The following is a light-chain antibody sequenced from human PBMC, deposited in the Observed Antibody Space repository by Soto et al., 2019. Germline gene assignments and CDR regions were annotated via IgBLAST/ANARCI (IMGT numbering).Light chain of an antibody. CDR2: DVS. CDR1: SSDVGGYNY. J-gene: IGLJ1*01. V-gene: IGLV2-14*01. Sequence: QSALTQPASVSGSPGQSITISCTGTSSDVGGYNYVSWYQQHPGKAPKLMIYDVSNRPSGVSNRFSGSKPGNTASLTISGLQAENAADHYCSSYTSSSTLLYVFGTGTKLTVL. CDR3: SSYTSSSTLLYV.